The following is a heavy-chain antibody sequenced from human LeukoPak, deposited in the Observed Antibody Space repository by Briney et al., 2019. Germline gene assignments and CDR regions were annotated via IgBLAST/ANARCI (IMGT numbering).Heavy chain of an antibody. CDR3: ALTIYVDTAFDY. V-gene: IGHV1-2*04. J-gene: IGHJ4*02. CDR1: GYTFTSYY. D-gene: IGHD5-18*01. Sequence: ASVKVSCKASGYTFTSYYMHWVRQAPGQGLVWMGWINPNSGGTNYAQKFQGWVTMTRDTSISTAYMELSRLRSDDTAVYYCALTIYVDTAFDYWGQGTLVTVSS. CDR2: INPNSGGT.